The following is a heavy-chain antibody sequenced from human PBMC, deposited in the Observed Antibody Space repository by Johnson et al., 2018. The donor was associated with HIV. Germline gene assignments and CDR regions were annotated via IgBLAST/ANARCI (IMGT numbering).Heavy chain of an antibody. CDR1: GFTFSSYD. D-gene: IGHD6-13*01. Sequence: VQLVESGGGLVKPGGSLRLSCAASGFTFSSYDMHWVRQATGKGLEWVSRINSDGSSTSYADSVKGRFTISRDNAKNTLYLQMNSLRAEDTAVYYCARSYSSSWFDAFDIWGQGTMVTVSS. V-gene: IGHV3-74*02. CDR3: ARSYSSSWFDAFDI. J-gene: IGHJ3*02. CDR2: INSDGSST.